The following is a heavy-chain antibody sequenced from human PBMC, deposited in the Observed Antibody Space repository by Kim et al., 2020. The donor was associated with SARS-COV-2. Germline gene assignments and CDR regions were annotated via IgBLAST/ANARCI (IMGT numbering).Heavy chain of an antibody. CDR2: ISGGGGSQT. J-gene: IGHJ4*02. CDR3: EREENTKPIDY. Sequence: GGSLRLSCAASGFTLNNYAMTWVRQAPGKGLEWVSVISGGGGSQTYYADSVKGRFTISRDGSKYTLFLQMNSLRAEDTAVYYSEREENTKPIDYWGQGALVTVSS. CDR1: GFTLNNYA. V-gene: IGHV3-23*01. D-gene: IGHD2-8*01.